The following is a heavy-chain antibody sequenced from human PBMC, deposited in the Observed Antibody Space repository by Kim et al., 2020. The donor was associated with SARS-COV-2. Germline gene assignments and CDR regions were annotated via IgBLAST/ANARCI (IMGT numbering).Heavy chain of an antibody. CDR1: GFTFSSYA. CDR2: ISGSGGST. V-gene: IGHV3-23*01. J-gene: IGHJ5*02. CDR3: AKAPRAIFGVVIILGWFDP. D-gene: IGHD3-3*01. Sequence: GGSLRLSCAASGFTFSSYAMSWVRQAPGKGLEWVSAISGSGGSTYYADSVKGRFTISRDNSKNTLYLQMNSLRAEDTAVYYCAKAPRAIFGVVIILGWFDPWGQGTLVTVSS.